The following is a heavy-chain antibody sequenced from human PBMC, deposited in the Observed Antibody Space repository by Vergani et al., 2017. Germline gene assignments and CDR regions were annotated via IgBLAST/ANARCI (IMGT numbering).Heavy chain of an antibody. J-gene: IGHJ6*02. D-gene: IGHD3-3*01. CDR3: ARASSNFGVVIRSQTYYYGMDV. V-gene: IGHV1-69*18. CDR1: GGTFSSYA. CDR2: IIPIFGTA. Sequence: QVQLVQSGAEVKKPGSSVKVSCKASGGTFSSYANSWVRQAPGQGLEWMGRIIPIFGTANYAQKFQGRVTITADESTSTAYMELSSLRSEDTAVYYCARASSNFGVVIRSQTYYYGMDVWGQGTTVTVSS.